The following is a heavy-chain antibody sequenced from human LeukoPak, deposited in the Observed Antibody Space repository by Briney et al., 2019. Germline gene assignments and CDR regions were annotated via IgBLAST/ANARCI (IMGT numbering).Heavy chain of an antibody. CDR3: ARGRGGTHYNYYYYMDV. CDR2: ISAYNGNT. CDR1: GYTFTSYG. Sequence: GASVKVSCKASGYTFTSYGISWVRQAPGQGLEWMGWISAYNGNTNYAQKLQGRVTMTTDTSTNTAYMELRSLRSDDTAIYYCARGRGGTHYNYYYYMDVWGEGTTVTVSS. D-gene: IGHD1-26*01. J-gene: IGHJ6*03. V-gene: IGHV1-18*01.